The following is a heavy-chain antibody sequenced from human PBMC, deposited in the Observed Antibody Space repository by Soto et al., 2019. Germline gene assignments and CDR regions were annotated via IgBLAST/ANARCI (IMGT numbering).Heavy chain of an antibody. V-gene: IGHV3-9*01. J-gene: IGHJ6*02. Sequence: HPGGSLRLSCVGSGFNFDNYGMHWARQAPGKGLEWVSGISWNSGSVDYGDSVKGRFTISRDNGKNSLYLQMNNLRVEDTALYYCAKDIENYLFGMDVRGQGTTVTV. CDR2: ISWNSGSV. CDR3: AKDIENYLFGMDV. CDR1: GFNFDNYG.